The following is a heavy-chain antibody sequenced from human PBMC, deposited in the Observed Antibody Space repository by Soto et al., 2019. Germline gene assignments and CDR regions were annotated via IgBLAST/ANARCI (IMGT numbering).Heavy chain of an antibody. CDR1: GYSFTGNS. V-gene: IGHV1-2*02. Sequence: QVHLVQSGAEVRKPGASVKVSCKASGYSFTGNSMHWVRQAPGQGLEWMGWINPNNGGITYAQKFQGRVTMTRDTSISTAYMDLRRLRSDDTAVYYCVMQRGGVVYWGQGTLVTVSS. J-gene: IGHJ4*02. CDR2: INPNNGGI. D-gene: IGHD6-25*01. CDR3: VMQRGGVVY.